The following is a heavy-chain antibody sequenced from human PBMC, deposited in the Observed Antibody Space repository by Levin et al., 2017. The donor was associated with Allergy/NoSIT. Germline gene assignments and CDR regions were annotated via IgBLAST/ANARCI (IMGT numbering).Heavy chain of an antibody. D-gene: IGHD5-24*01. J-gene: IGHJ3*02. V-gene: IGHV3-21*01. CDR1: GFTFSTYS. CDR3: ARDVGARDGYNDAFDI. CDR2: ISSSSSYI. Sequence: LSLPCAASGFTFSTYSMNWVRQAPGKGLEWVSSISSSSSYIYYADSVKGRFTISRDNAKNSLYLQMNSLRAEDTAVYYCARDVGARDGYNDAFDIWGQGTMVTVSS.